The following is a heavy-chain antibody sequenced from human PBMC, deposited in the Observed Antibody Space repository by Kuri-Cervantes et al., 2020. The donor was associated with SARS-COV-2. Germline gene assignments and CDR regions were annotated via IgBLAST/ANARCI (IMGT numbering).Heavy chain of an antibody. J-gene: IGHJ4*02. Sequence: GGSLRLSCKGSAYSFTSYWIDWVRQMPGKGLEWMRIFYPGDSDTRYSPSFQGQVTISADKSISTAHLQWSSLKASDTAMYYCARPTYCSGGSCTRFDYWGQGTLVTVSS. CDR3: ARPTYCSGGSCTRFDY. CDR1: AYSFTSYW. V-gene: IGHV5-51*01. D-gene: IGHD2-15*01. CDR2: FYPGDSDT.